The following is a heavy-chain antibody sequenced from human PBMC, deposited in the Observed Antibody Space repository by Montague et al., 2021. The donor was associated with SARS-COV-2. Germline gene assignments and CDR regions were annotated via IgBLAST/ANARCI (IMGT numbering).Heavy chain of an antibody. D-gene: IGHD2-21*02. CDR3: AFSLGDDAWAPYFPFDN. Sequence: SLRLSCAASGFTFSNHAMTWVRQAPGKGLEWVSGISRYGDSTYYADSVKGRFTISRDNTKKMVSVDMNSLRADDTAVYYCAFSLGDDAWAPYFPFDNWGQGTLVTVSS. J-gene: IGHJ4*02. CDR1: GFTFSNHA. V-gene: IGHV3-23*01. CDR2: ISRYGDST.